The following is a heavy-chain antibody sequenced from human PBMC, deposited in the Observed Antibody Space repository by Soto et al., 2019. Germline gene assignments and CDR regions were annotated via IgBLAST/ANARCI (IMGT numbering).Heavy chain of an antibody. V-gene: IGHV4-31*03. CDR3: AGVRGVNWFDP. D-gene: IGHD3-10*01. Sequence: QVQLQESGPGLVKPSQTLSLTCTVSGGSIRSGGYYWSWIRQHPGKGLEWIGYIYFSGSTYYNQSLKSRVTISVDTSNNQFSLKLSSVTAADTAVYYCAGVRGVNWFDPWGQGTLVTVSS. CDR1: GGSIRSGGYY. CDR2: IYFSGST. J-gene: IGHJ5*02.